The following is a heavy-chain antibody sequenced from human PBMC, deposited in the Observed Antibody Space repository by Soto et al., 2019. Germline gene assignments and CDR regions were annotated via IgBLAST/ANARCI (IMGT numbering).Heavy chain of an antibody. CDR1: GFTFSSYA. V-gene: IGHV3-30-3*01. Sequence: GGSLRLSCAASGFTFSSYAMHWVRQAPGKGLEWVAVISYDGSNKYYADSVKGRFTISRDNSKNTLYLQMNSLRAEDTAVYYCASSLLRYFDWLLIYAFDIWGQGTMVTVSS. CDR2: ISYDGSNK. D-gene: IGHD3-9*01. J-gene: IGHJ3*02. CDR3: ASSLLRYFDWLLIYAFDI.